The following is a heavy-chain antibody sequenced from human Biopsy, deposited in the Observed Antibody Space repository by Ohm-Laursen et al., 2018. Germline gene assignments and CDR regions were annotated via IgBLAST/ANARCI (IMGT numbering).Heavy chain of an antibody. V-gene: IGHV1-18*01. CDR3: ARDVVGRGASFFDF. CDR1: GYTFGNYG. J-gene: IGHJ4*02. Sequence: ASVKVSCKASGYTFGNYGISWVRQASGQGLERMGWISVYNGNTDYPHKFQGRVTLTTDTSTSTAYMELRSLTSDDTAIYYCARDVVGRGASFFDFWGQGTSVTVSS. CDR2: ISVYNGNT. D-gene: IGHD1-26*01.